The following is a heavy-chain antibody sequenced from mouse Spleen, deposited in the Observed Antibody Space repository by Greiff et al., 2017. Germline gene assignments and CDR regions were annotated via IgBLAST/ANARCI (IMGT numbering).Heavy chain of an antibody. CDR2: IYPGDGDT. V-gene: IGHV1-82*01. D-gene: IGHD1-1*02. Sequence: QVQLQQSGPELVKPGASVKISCKASGYAFSSSWMNWVKQRPGKGLEWIGRIYPGDGDTNYNGKFKGKATLTADKSSSTAYMQLSSLTSEDSAVYFCARDYGILSLDYWGQGTTLTFSS. J-gene: IGHJ2*01. CDR1: GYAFSSSW. CDR3: ARDYGILSLDY.